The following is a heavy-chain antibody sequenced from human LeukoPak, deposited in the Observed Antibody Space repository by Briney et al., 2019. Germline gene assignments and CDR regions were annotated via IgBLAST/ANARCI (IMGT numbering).Heavy chain of an antibody. D-gene: IGHD5-18*01. CDR2: IYPGDSDI. CDR1: GYSFTNYW. Sequence: GESLKISCEASGYSFTNYWIGWVRQMPGKGLEWMGIIYPGDSDIRYSPSFKGQVIVSADKSITTAYLQWSSLKASDTAMYYCARSPKKSGYPYGSQGFDIWGQGTMVTVSS. CDR3: ARSPKKSGYPYGSQGFDI. V-gene: IGHV5-51*01. J-gene: IGHJ3*02.